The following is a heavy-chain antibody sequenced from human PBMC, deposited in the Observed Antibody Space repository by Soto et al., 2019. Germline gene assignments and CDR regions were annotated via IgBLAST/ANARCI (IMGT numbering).Heavy chain of an antibody. CDR3: ARHGILGGMDV. V-gene: IGHV4-39*01. Sequence: SETLSLTCTVSGGAISSSSDYWGWIRQPPGKGLEWIGSIYYSGSTYYNPSLKSRVTISVDTSKNQFSLKLSSVTAADTAVYYCARHGILGGMDVWGQGTTVTVS. CDR2: IYYSGST. J-gene: IGHJ6*02. CDR1: GGAISSSSDY. D-gene: IGHD1-26*01.